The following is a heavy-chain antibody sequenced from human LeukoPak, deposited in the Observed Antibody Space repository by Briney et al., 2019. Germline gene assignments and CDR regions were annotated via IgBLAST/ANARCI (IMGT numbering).Heavy chain of an antibody. CDR3: ARGVARIEVLWFGAPGWFDP. J-gene: IGHJ5*02. V-gene: IGHV3-21*01. CDR2: IRDSGAAT. CDR1: GFIFNNYA. Sequence: PGGSLRLSCAASGFIFNNYAMSWVRLAPGKGLECVSAIRDSGAATYYADSVKGRFTISRDNAKNSLYLQMNSLRAEDTAVYYCARGVARIEVLWFGAPGWFDPWGQGTLVTVSS. D-gene: IGHD3-10*01.